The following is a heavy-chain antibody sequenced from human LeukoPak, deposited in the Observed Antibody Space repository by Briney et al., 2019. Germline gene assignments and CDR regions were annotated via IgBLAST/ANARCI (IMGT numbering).Heavy chain of an antibody. CDR3: ARRGGAYYDFWSGLL. J-gene: IGHJ4*02. D-gene: IGHD3-3*01. Sequence: PSETLSLTCAVSGYSISSGYYWGWIRQPPGKGQGWIGSIYHSGSTYYNPSLKGRVTISVDTSKNQFSLKLSSVTAADTAVYYCARRGGAYYDFWSGLLWGQGTLVTVSS. V-gene: IGHV4-38-2*01. CDR1: GYSISSGYY. CDR2: IYHSGST.